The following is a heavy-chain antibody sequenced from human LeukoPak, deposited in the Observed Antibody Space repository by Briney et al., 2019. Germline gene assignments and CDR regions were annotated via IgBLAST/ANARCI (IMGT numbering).Heavy chain of an antibody. CDR3: ARGDILTGYSEYYFDY. V-gene: IGHV1-2*02. CDR2: INPNSGGT. CDR1: GYTFTGYY. D-gene: IGHD3-9*01. Sequence: ASVKVSCKASGYTFTGYYMHWVRQAPGQGLEWMGWINPNSGGTNYAQKFQGRVTMNRDTSISTAYMELSRLRSDDTAVYYCARGDILTGYSEYYFDYWGQGTLLTVSS. J-gene: IGHJ4*02.